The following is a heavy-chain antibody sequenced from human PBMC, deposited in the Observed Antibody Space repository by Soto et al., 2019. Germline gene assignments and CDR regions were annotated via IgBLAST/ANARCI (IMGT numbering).Heavy chain of an antibody. CDR1: GFTFSSYW. CDR2: IKHDGSEK. Sequence: EVQLVESGGGLVQPGGSLRLSCAASGFTFSSYWMSWVRQAPGKGLEWVANIKHDGSEKYYVDSVKGRFTISRDNAKNSLHLEMNSLRAEDTAVYYCASGDSDCIWASYHPVYLGQGTLLSV. D-gene: IGHD3-16*02. J-gene: IGHJ4*02. V-gene: IGHV3-7*01. CDR3: ASGDSDCIWASYHPVY.